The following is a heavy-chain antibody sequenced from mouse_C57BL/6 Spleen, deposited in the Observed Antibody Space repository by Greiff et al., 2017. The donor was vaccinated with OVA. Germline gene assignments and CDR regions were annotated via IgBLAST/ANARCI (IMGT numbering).Heavy chain of an antibody. V-gene: IGHV1-54*01. J-gene: IGHJ2*01. Sequence: QVQLQQSGAELVRPGPSVKVSCKASGYAFTNYLIEWVKQRPGQGLEWIGVINPGSGGTNYNEKFKGKATLTADKSSSTAYMQLSSLTSEDSAVYFCARSTVTTVAQYYFDYWGQGTTLTVSS. CDR3: ARSTVTTVAQYYFDY. D-gene: IGHD1-1*01. CDR1: GYAFTNYL. CDR2: INPGSGGT.